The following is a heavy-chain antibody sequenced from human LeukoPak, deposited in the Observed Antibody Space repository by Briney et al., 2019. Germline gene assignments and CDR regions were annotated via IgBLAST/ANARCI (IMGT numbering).Heavy chain of an antibody. CDR1: GFTFSSYS. CDR2: ISSSSDYI. Sequence: GGSLRLSCAASGFTFSSYSMDWVRQAPGKGLEWVSSISSSSDYIYYSDSLKGRFTISRDNAKGSLYLQMNSLRAEDTAVYYCAREEGGAGLYGFDIWGQGTMVTVSS. D-gene: IGHD1-26*01. J-gene: IGHJ3*02. CDR3: AREEGGAGLYGFDI. V-gene: IGHV3-21*01.